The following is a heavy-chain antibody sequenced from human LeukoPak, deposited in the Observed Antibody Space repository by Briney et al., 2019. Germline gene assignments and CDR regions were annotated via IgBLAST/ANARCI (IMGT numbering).Heavy chain of an antibody. CDR2: IKHDGSEK. Sequence: GGSLRLSCAASGFIFTNYFMSWVRQAPGKGLEWVASIKHDGSEKYYVDSVRGRFTISRDNTMNSLYLQMSSLRAEDTAVYYCAADRGWRTSGYYLYYFEYWGQGTLVTYSS. J-gene: IGHJ4*02. CDR3: AADRGWRTSGYYLYYFEY. D-gene: IGHD3-3*01. CDR1: GFIFTNYF. V-gene: IGHV3-7*01.